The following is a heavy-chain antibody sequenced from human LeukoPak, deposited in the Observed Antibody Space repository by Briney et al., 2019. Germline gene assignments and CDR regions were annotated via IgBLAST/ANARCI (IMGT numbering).Heavy chain of an antibody. J-gene: IGHJ6*03. Sequence: PSETLSLTCTVSGGSISRSRDYWGWIRQPPGKGLEWIGSIYFSGSTYYNPSLKSRVTISLDTSKNQFSLKLSSVTAAETAVYYCASVRRGFGESSKYYAYYYMGVWGKGTTVTISS. D-gene: IGHD3-10*01. CDR2: IYFSGST. CDR1: GGSISRSRDY. CDR3: ASVRRGFGESSKYYAYYYMGV. V-gene: IGHV4-39*01.